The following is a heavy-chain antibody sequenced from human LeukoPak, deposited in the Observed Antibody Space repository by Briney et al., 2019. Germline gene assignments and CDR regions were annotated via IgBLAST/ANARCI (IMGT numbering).Heavy chain of an antibody. Sequence: PGGSLRLSCAASGVTGSFNYMSWVRQAPGKGLELISVIYSGGSTYYADSVKGRFTISRDDSKNTLYLQMNSLRAEDTAIYYCARAQWRTYSYYYMDVWGKGTTVTVSS. V-gene: IGHV3-53*01. CDR3: ARAQWRTYSYYYMDV. CDR1: GVTGSFNY. J-gene: IGHJ6*03. D-gene: IGHD6-19*01. CDR2: IYSGGST.